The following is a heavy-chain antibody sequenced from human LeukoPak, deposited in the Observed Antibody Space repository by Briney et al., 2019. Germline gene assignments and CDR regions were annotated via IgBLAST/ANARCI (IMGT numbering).Heavy chain of an antibody. CDR1: GGSISSGSSY. D-gene: IGHD3-22*01. CDR3: ARLGARTQGGRNTMKGVLIEDAFDI. V-gene: IGHV4-39*01. CDR2: IFYRGSA. J-gene: IGHJ3*02. Sequence: SETLSLTCTVSGGSISSGSSYWAWIRQPPGKGLQWIGNIFYRGSAYYNPSLKSRLTISVDTSKNQFSLILTSLTAADTAVYYCARLGARTQGGRNTMKGVLIEDAFDIWGQGTLVTVSS.